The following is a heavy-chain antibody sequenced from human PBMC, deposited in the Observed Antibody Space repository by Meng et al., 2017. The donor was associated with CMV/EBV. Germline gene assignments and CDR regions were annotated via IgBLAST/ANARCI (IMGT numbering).Heavy chain of an antibody. D-gene: IGHD2-15*01. Sequence: VQLQESGPGLGKPSETLSLPCPVAGGSLSSYYWSWIRQPAGKGLEWIGRIYTSGSTNYNPSLKSRVTMSVDTSKNQFSLKLSSVTAADTAVYYCARSMVVAGDWFDPWGQGTLVTVSS. CDR1: GGSLSSYY. CDR2: IYTSGST. CDR3: ARSMVVAGDWFDP. V-gene: IGHV4-4*07. J-gene: IGHJ5*02.